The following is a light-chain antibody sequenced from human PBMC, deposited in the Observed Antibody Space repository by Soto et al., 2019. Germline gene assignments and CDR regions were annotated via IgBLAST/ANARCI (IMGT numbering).Light chain of an antibody. CDR1: QSISSY. CDR3: QKYNSARAWT. Sequence: DIQMTQSPSSLSSSVGDRVTITCRASQSISSYLNWYQQKPGKVPKLLIYAASTLQSGVPSRFSGSGSGTDFTLTISSLQPEDVATYYCQKYNSARAWTFGQGTKVDI. CDR2: AAS. V-gene: IGKV1-27*01. J-gene: IGKJ1*01.